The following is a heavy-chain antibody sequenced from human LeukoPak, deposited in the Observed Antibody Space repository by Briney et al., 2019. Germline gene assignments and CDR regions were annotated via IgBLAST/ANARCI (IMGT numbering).Heavy chain of an antibody. CDR3: ARDVGDYSNYGLVY. V-gene: IGHV4-4*07. J-gene: IGHJ4*02. CDR1: GGSISSYY. D-gene: IGHD4-11*01. Sequence: SETLSLTCTVSGGSISSYYWSWMRQPAGKGLEWIGRMYISGSTNYNPSLKSRVSMSVDTSKNQFSLKLNSVTAADTAVYYCARDVGDYSNYGLVYWGQGTLVTVSS. CDR2: MYISGST.